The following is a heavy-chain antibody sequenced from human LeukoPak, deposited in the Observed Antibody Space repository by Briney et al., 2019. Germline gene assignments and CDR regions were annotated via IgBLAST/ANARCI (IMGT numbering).Heavy chain of an antibody. J-gene: IGHJ4*02. CDR3: AKGPGYCSSTSCYMEGYYFDY. D-gene: IGHD2-2*02. CDR1: GFTFSSYA. V-gene: IGHV3-64*01. Sequence: GGSLRLSCAASGFTFSSYAIHWVRQAPGKGLESVSAIKSNGDTTYYANSVKGRFTISRDNSKNTVYLQMNSLRAEDTAVYYCAKGPGYCSSTSCYMEGYYFDYWGQGTLVTVSS. CDR2: IKSNGDTT.